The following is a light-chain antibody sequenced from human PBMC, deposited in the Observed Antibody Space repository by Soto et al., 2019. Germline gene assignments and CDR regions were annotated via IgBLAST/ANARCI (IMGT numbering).Light chain of an antibody. CDR1: SSDVGNYNL. Sequence: QSALTQPASVSGSPGQSITIFCTGTSSDVGNYNLVSWYQHHPGEAPQLIVFEDNKRPSGVSNRFSGSKSGNTASLTISGLQAADEADYYCCSYAGGNTYVFGTGTKLTVL. CDR3: CSYAGGNTYV. CDR2: EDN. J-gene: IGLJ1*01. V-gene: IGLV2-23*01.